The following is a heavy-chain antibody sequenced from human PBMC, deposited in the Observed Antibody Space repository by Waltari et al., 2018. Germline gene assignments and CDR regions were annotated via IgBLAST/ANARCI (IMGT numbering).Heavy chain of an antibody. V-gene: IGHV3-53*02. CDR2: IYSGGSGGNT. J-gene: IGHJ3*02. D-gene: IGHD3-22*01. Sequence: EVQLVETGGGLIQPGGSLRLSCAASGFTVSSHYMTWVRQDPGKGLEWVSVIYSGGSGGNTYYADSVKGRFTISRDNSKNTLYLQMNGLRAEDTAMYYCATDYDGNAYVAFDIWGQGTMVTVSS. CDR1: GFTVSSHY. CDR3: ATDYDGNAYVAFDI.